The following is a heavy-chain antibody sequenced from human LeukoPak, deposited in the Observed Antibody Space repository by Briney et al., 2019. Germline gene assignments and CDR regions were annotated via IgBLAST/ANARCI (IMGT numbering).Heavy chain of an antibody. Sequence: SETLSLTCAVYGGSFSGYYWSWIRQPPGKGLEWIGEINHSGSTNYNPSLKSRVTISVDTSKNQFSLKLSSVTAADTAVYYCVRVKGVPNKYFGYWGQGTLVTVSP. CDR2: INHSGST. CDR1: GGSFSGYY. V-gene: IGHV4-34*01. CDR3: VRVKGVPNKYFGY. J-gene: IGHJ4*02. D-gene: IGHD3-10*01.